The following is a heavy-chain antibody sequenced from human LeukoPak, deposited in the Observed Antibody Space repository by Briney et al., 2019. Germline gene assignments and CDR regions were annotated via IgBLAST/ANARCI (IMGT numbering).Heavy chain of an antibody. J-gene: IGHJ5*02. CDR2: IDWNDDK. CDR1: GGSISSYYW. CDR3: ARMCSYTNSPPPS. V-gene: IGHV2-70*11. Sequence: TLSLTCTVSGGSISSYYWSWIRQPPGKALEWLARIDWNDDKYYSTSLKTRLTISKDTSKNQVVLTMTNMDPVDTATYYCARMCSYTNSPPPSWGQGTLVTVSS. D-gene: IGHD6-6*01.